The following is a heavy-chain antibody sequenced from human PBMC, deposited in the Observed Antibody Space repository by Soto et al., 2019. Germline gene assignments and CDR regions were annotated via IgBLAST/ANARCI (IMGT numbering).Heavy chain of an antibody. V-gene: IGHV4-31*03. D-gene: IGHD3-22*01. CDR3: ARHYDTRGYPYYFDY. CDR1: GGSISSGDYY. J-gene: IGHJ4*02. CDR2: IYYSGST. Sequence: SETLSLTCTVSGGSISSGDYYWSWIRQHPGKGLEWIGYIYYSGSTYYNPSLKSRVTISVDTSKNQFSLNLSSVTAADTAVYYCARHYDTRGYPYYFDYWGQGTLVTVSS.